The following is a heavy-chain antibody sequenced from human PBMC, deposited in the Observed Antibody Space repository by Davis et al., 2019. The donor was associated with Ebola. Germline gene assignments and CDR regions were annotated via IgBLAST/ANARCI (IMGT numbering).Heavy chain of an antibody. V-gene: IGHV3-30-3*01. CDR3: ARDFDHSSWSPVDY. J-gene: IGHJ4*02. D-gene: IGHD6-13*01. CDR1: GFTFSSYA. Sequence: GGSLRLSCAASGFTFSSYAMHWVRQAPGKGLEWVAVISYDGSNKYYADSVKGRFTISRDNSKNTLYLQMNSLRAEDTAVYYCARDFDHSSWSPVDYWGQGTLVTVSS. CDR2: ISYDGSNK.